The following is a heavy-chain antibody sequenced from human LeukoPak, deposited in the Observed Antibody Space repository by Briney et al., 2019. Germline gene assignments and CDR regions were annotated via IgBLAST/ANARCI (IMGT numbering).Heavy chain of an antibody. J-gene: IGHJ4*02. CDR1: GFTFSSYG. CDR3: ARGGSGNFFDY. V-gene: IGHV3-33*01. CDR2: IWYDGSNK. Sequence: GRSLRLSCTASGFTFSSYGMHWVRQAPGKGLEWVAVIWYDGSNKYYADSVKGRFTISRDNSKNTLYLQMNSLRAEDTAVYYCARGGSGNFFDYWGQGTLVTVSS. D-gene: IGHD3-3*01.